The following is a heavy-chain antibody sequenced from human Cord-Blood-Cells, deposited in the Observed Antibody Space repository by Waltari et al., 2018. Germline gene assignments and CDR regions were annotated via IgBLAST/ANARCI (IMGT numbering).Heavy chain of an antibody. CDR3: ARDPPYDSSGYDPFDY. CDR2: ISGSGGST. V-gene: IGHV3-23*01. D-gene: IGHD3-22*01. CDR1: GFTFSSYA. Sequence: EVQLLESGGGLVQPGGSLRLSCAASGFTFSSYAMSWVRQAPGKGLEWVSAISGSGGSTYYADSGKGRFTISRDNSKNTLYLQMNSLRAEDTAVYYCARDPPYDSSGYDPFDYWGQGTLVTVSS. J-gene: IGHJ4*02.